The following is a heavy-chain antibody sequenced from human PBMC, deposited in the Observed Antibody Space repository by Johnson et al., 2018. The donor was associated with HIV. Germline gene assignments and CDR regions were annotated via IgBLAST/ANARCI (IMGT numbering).Heavy chain of an antibody. CDR2: ISYDGSNK. Sequence: QVQLVESGGGVVQPGRSLRLSCAASGFTFSSYAMHWVRQAPGKGLEWVAVISYDGSNKYYADSVKGRFTISRDNSKNPLYLQMNSLRAEDTAVYYCASDGGHPVDAFDIWGQGTMVTVSS. V-gene: IGHV3-30*04. CDR3: ASDGGHPVDAFDI. CDR1: GFTFSSYA. D-gene: IGHD3-16*01. J-gene: IGHJ3*02.